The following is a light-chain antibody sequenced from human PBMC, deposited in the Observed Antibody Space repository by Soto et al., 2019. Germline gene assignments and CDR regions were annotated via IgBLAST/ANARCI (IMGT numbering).Light chain of an antibody. CDR3: CSYAGNFIWV. Sequence: QSVLTQPRSVSGSPGQSITLSCDGSTSDVGAYNLVSWYQQHPGEAPKLMIYDVIKRPSGVPYRFSGSKSGNMASLTISGLQADDEADYYCCSYAGNFIWVFGGGTKLTVL. CDR1: TSDVGAYNL. CDR2: DVI. V-gene: IGLV2-11*01. J-gene: IGLJ3*02.